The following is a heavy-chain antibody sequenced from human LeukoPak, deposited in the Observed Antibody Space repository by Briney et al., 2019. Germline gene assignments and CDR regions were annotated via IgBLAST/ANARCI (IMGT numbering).Heavy chain of an antibody. CDR2: INPNSGGT. V-gene: IGHV1-2*02. CDR1: GYTFTGYY. Sequence: ASVKVSCTASGYTFTGYYMHWVRQAPGQGLEWMGWINPNSGGTNYAQKFQGRVTMTRDTSISTAYMELSRLRSDDTAVYYCATRTLLWFGELLSDWGQGTLVTVSS. CDR3: ATRTLLWFGELLSD. D-gene: IGHD3-10*01. J-gene: IGHJ4*02.